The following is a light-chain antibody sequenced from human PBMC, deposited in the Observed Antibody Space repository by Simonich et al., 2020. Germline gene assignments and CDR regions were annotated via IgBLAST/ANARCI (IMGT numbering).Light chain of an antibody. CDR3: QQRSNWPLT. CDR2: DAS. J-gene: IGKJ4*01. Sequence: EIVLTQSPATLSLSPGERATLSCRANQSVSSYLAWYQQKPGQAPRLLIYDASNRATGIPARFSGSGSGTDFTRTISSLEPEDFAVYYCQQRSNWPLTFGGGTKVEIK. CDR1: QSVSSY. V-gene: IGKV3-11*01.